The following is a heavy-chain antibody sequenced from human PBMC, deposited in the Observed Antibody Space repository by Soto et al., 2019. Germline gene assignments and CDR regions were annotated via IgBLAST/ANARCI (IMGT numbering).Heavy chain of an antibody. J-gene: IGHJ4*02. V-gene: IGHV4-31*03. D-gene: IGHD2-15*01. CDR3: ARNVAVAARGYFDY. Sequence: SETLSLTCTVSGGSISSGGYYWSWIRQHPGKGLEWIGYIYYSGSTYYNPSLKSRVTISVDTSKNQFSLKLSSVTAADTAVYYCARNVAVAARGYFDYWGQGTLVTVSS. CDR1: GGSISSGGYY. CDR2: IYYSGST.